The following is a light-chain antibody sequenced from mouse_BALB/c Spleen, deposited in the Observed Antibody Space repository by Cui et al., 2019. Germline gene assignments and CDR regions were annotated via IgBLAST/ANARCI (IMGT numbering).Light chain of an antibody. Sequence: DIQMTQPTSSLSASVGCTVTISCRTSQDISNYLNWYQQKPDGTVKLLHYYTSRLHAGVPSRFSGSGSGTDYSLTISNLEQEDGATYFCQQGNTLPWTFGGGTKLEIK. J-gene: IGKJ1*01. V-gene: IGKV10-96*01. CDR3: QQGNTLPWT. CDR1: QDISNY. CDR2: YTS.